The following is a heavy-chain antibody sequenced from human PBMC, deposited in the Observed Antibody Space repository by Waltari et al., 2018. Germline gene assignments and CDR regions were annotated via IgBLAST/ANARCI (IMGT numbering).Heavy chain of an antibody. V-gene: IGHV4-61*02. D-gene: IGHD3-10*01. J-gene: IGHJ4*02. Sequence: QVQLQESGPGLVKPSQTLSLTCTVSGGSISSAIYYWTWIRQPAGQGLEWIGRTHTSGSTYYNPSLKSRLTISVDRSRNQFSLKLSSVTAADTAVYYCASFGSHSYWGQGTLVTVSS. CDR2: THTSGST. CDR1: GGSISSAIYY. CDR3: ASFGSHSY.